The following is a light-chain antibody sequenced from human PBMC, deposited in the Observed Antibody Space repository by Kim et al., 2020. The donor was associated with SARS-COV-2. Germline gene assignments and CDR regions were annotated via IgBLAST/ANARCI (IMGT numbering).Light chain of an antibody. J-gene: IGKJ1*01. CDR1: QGVSTY. CDR2: DAS. V-gene: IGKV1D-8*01. CDR3: QQYYSFPPT. Sequence: ASTGDRVTINCRRSQGVSTYVDWYRQKPGRAPDLLIYDASTLQSGIPSRFRGSGSGTDFTLTITWLQSEDFATYYCQQYYSFPPTFGQGTKVDIK.